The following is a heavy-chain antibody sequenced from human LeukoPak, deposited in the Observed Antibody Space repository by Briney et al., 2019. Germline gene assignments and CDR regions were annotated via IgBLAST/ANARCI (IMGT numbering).Heavy chain of an antibody. V-gene: IGHV3-7*01. CDR3: ARDPSPRTSYYYYYMDV. D-gene: IGHD2-2*01. CDR1: GFTFSSYW. CDR2: IKQDGSEK. Sequence: GGSLRLSCVASGFTFSSYWMSWVRQAPGKGLEWVANIKQDGSEKYYVDSVKGRFTISRDNAKSSLFLQMNSLRAEDTAVYYCARDPSPRTSYYYYYMDVWGKGTTVTVSS. J-gene: IGHJ6*03.